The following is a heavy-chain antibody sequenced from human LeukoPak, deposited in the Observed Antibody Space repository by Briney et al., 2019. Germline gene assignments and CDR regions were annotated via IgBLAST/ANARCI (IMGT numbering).Heavy chain of an antibody. D-gene: IGHD6-13*01. J-gene: IGHJ4*02. CDR2: IYYSGST. Sequence: AETLSLTCTVSGGSISSYYWSWIRQPPGKGLEWIGYIYYSGSTNYNPSLKSRVTISVDTSKNQFSLKLSSVTAADTAVYYCARVAAAGYFDYWGQGTLVTVSS. CDR3: ARVAAAGYFDY. V-gene: IGHV4-59*01. CDR1: GGSISSYY.